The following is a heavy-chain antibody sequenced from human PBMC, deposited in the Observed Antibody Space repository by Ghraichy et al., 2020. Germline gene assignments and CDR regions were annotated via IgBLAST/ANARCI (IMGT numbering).Heavy chain of an antibody. CDR1: GFTFSDYY. D-gene: IGHD2-15*01. CDR3: ARELIQTGAATEQYYYYGRDV. J-gene: IGHJ6*02. V-gene: IGHV3-11*06. CDR2: ISSGSTYT. Sequence: GSLRLSCAASGFTFSDYYMSWIRQAPGKGLEWVSYISSGSTYTDYADSVKGRFTISRDNAKNSLYLQMNSLRAEDTAVYYCARELIQTGAATEQYYYYGRDVWGQGTTVTVSS.